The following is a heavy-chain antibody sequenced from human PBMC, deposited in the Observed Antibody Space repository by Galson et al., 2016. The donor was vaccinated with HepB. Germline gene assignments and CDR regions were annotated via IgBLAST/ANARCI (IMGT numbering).Heavy chain of an antibody. Sequence: ETLSLTCAVYGASISDSNWWTWVRQVPGKGLEWIGEIYHTGTSNNNPFLSSRFTLSVDKSRNLISLNATSVTAADTAVYYCARAAIVPGARMVFDPWGQGILVTVSS. CDR3: ARAAIVPGARMVFDP. CDR1: GASISDSNW. CDR2: IYHTGTS. D-gene: IGHD2-2*01. V-gene: IGHV4-4*02. J-gene: IGHJ5*02.